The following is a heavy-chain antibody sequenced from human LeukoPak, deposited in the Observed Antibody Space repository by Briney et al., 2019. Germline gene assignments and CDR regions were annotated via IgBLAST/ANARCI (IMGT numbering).Heavy chain of an antibody. J-gene: IGHJ4*02. D-gene: IGHD6-19*01. Sequence: TGGSLRLSCAASGFTFSSYSTNWVRQAPGKGLEWVSYISSSSSTIYHADSVKGRFTISRDNAKNSLYLQMNSLRDEGTAVYYCARDTQWLGLPFDYWGREPWSPSPQ. CDR3: ARDTQWLGLPFDY. CDR1: GFTFSSYS. V-gene: IGHV3-48*02. CDR2: ISSSSSTI.